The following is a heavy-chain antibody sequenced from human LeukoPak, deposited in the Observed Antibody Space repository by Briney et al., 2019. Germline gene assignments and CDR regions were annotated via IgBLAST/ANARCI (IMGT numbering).Heavy chain of an antibody. CDR3: ARAYSSSWYFNWFDP. D-gene: IGHD6-13*01. J-gene: IGHJ5*02. V-gene: IGHV4-4*07. CDR1: GGSISSYY. Sequence: SETLSLTCTVSGGSISSYYWSWIRQPAGKGLEWIGRIYTSGSTNYNPSLKSRVTISVDTSKNQFSLQLTSVTAADTAVYYYARAYSSSWYFNWFDPWGQGTLVTVSS. CDR2: IYTSGST.